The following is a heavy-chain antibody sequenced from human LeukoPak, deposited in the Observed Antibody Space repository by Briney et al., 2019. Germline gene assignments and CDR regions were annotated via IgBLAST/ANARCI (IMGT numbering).Heavy chain of an antibody. CDR1: GGSVSSGYYY. CDR2: IYYDGSS. D-gene: IGHD3-22*01. CDR3: AREGVVGNLGHFDY. V-gene: IGHV4-61*01. Sequence: PSETLSLTCTVSGGSVSSGYYYWSWIRQPPGKGLEFIGYIYYDGSSNYNPSLNSRVTISVDTSKNQFSLKLSSVTAANTAVYYCAREGVVGNLGHFDYWGQGTLVTVSS. J-gene: IGHJ4*02.